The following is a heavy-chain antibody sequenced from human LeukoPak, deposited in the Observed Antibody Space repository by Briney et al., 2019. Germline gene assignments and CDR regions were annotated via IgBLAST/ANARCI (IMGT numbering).Heavy chain of an antibody. V-gene: IGHV3-48*03. CDR3: AREIVSAVAGNFDY. CDR1: GFTLRSYE. J-gene: IGHJ4*02. Sequence: GGSRRLAWSASGFTLRSYEMNWVRQAPGKWREWVAYISDRGSTRTYADSVKGRFTISRDNAKKSLYLEMNSLRDEDTAVYYCAREIVSAVAGNFDYWGQGTLVTVSS. D-gene: IGHD6-19*01. CDR2: ISDRGSTR.